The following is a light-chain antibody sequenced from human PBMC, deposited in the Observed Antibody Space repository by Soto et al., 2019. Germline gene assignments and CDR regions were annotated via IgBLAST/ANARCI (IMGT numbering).Light chain of an antibody. CDR2: AAS. CDR1: QSISSY. J-gene: IGKJ4*01. Sequence: DIQMTQSPSSLSASVGDRVTITCRASQSISSYLNWNQQNTGKAPKLLIYAASSLQSGVPSRFSGSGSGTDFTLTISSLQTEDFATYYCQQSYSTPPRLTFGGGTKVEIK. V-gene: IGKV1-39*01. CDR3: QQSYSTPPRLT.